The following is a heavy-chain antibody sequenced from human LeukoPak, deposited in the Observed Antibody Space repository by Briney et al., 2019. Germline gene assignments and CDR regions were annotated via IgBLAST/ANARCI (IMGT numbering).Heavy chain of an antibody. CDR2: INPSGGST. J-gene: IGHJ4*02. CDR3: ARGTYFGEGFDY. V-gene: IGHV1-46*01. CDR1: GYTFTSYF. Sequence: ASVKVSCKASGYTFTSYFLHWVRQAPGQGHEWMGIINPSGGSTTYAQKFQGRVTMTRDMSTSTVYMELSSLRSEDTAVYYCARGTYFGEGFDYWGQGTLVTVSS. D-gene: IGHD3-10*01.